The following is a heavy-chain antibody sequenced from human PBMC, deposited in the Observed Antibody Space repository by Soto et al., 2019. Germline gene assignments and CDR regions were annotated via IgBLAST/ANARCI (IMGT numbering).Heavy chain of an antibody. CDR3: IIFPNYYYCMDV. Sequence: EVQLVESGGGLVKPGRSLRLSCTASGFTFGDYAMSWFRQAPGKGLEWVGFIRSKAYGGTTEYAASVKGRFTISRDDSKSIAYLQMHSLKTEDTAVYYCIIFPNYYYCMDVWGQGTTVTVSS. CDR2: IRSKAYGGTT. CDR1: GFTFGDYA. J-gene: IGHJ6*02. V-gene: IGHV3-49*05.